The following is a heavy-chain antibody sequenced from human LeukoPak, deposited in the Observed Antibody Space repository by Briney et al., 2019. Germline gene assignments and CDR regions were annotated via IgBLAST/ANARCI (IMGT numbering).Heavy chain of an antibody. CDR1: GYSFTSYW. CDR3: ARHGHYDILTGNLDY. J-gene: IGHJ4*02. Sequence: GESLKISCKGSGYSFTSYWIGWVRQMPGKGLEWMGIIYPGDSDTRYSPSFQGQVTISADKSISTAYLQWSSLKASDTAMYYCARHGHYDILTGNLDYWGQGTLVTVSS. CDR2: IYPGDSDT. D-gene: IGHD3-9*01. V-gene: IGHV5-51*01.